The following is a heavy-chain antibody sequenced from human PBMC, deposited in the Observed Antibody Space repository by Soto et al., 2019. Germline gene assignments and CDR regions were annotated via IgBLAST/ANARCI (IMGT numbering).Heavy chain of an antibody. Sequence: SETLSLTCTVSGDSISNNNFYWGWVRQPPGKGLEWIGEIYHSGSTNYNPSLKSRVTISVDKSKNQFSLKLSSVTAADTAVYYCARDAAGYSSSSYMDVWGKGTTVTVSS. CDR3: ARDAAGYSSSSYMDV. CDR2: IYHSGST. CDR1: GDSISNNNFY. D-gene: IGHD6-13*01. V-gene: IGHV4-39*07. J-gene: IGHJ6*03.